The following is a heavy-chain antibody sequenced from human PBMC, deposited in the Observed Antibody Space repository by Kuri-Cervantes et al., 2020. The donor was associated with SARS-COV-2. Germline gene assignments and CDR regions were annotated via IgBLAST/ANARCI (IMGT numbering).Heavy chain of an antibody. Sequence: ESLKISCTVSGDSISSGGYYWSWIRQPPGKGLEWIGSTYHSGSTYYNPSLKSRVTISVDTSKNQFSLKLSSVTAADTAVYYCARDFWSGYYGGNWFDPWGQGTLVTVSS. V-gene: IGHV4-38-2*02. CDR2: TYHSGST. D-gene: IGHD3-3*01. CDR3: ARDFWSGYYGGNWFDP. CDR1: GDSISSGGYY. J-gene: IGHJ5*02.